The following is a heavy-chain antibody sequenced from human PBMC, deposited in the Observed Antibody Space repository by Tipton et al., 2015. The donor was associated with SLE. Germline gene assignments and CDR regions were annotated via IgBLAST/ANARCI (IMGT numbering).Heavy chain of an antibody. D-gene: IGHD6-13*01. CDR2: INPYNDNT. J-gene: IGHJ4*02. CDR1: GYIFSTYG. CDR3: ARESGPYSSSWHY. Sequence: QVQLVQSGAEVKKPGASVKVSCRASGYIFSTYGISWVRQAPGQGLEWMGWINPYNDNTDYVELLQGRVTMTTDTSTGTAYMELTSLNSDDTAMYYCARESGPYSSSWHYWGQGTLVTVSS. V-gene: IGHV1-18*01.